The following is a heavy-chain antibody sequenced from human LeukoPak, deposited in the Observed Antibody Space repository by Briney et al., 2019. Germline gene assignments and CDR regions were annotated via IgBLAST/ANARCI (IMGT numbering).Heavy chain of an antibody. Sequence: GASVKVSCKASGYTFTSYGISWVRQAPGQGLEWMGWISAYNGNTNYAQKLQGRVTMTTDTSTSTAYMELSRLRSDDTAVYYCARDRSTAMVTYYYGMDVWGQGTTVTVSS. CDR3: ARDRSTAMVTYYYGMDV. D-gene: IGHD5-18*01. J-gene: IGHJ6*02. CDR2: ISAYNGNT. CDR1: GYTFTSYG. V-gene: IGHV1-18*01.